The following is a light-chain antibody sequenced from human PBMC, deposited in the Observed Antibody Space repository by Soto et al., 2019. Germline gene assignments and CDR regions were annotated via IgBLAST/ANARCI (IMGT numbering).Light chain of an antibody. CDR3: QQSYSTPPGT. V-gene: IGKV1-39*01. CDR1: QSISSY. CDR2: AAS. J-gene: IGKJ5*01. Sequence: IQMTQSPTSLAASVGDRVTNTCRASQSISSYLNWYQQKPGKAPKLLIYAASSLQSGVPSRFSGSGSGTDFTLTIRRLQPADFATYYCQQSYSTPPGTFGQGTRLEIK.